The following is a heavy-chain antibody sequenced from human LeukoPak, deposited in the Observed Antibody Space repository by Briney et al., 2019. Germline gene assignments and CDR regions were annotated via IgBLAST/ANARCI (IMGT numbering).Heavy chain of an antibody. J-gene: IGHJ4*02. D-gene: IGHD4-17*01. Sequence: GASVKVSCKAPGYTFTGYYMHWVRQAPGQGLEWMGWINPNSGGTNYAQKFQGRVTMTRDTSISTAYMELSRLRSDDTAVYYCARDHGDYVLYYFDYWGQGTLVTVSS. CDR2: INPNSGGT. CDR1: GYTFTGYY. CDR3: ARDHGDYVLYYFDY. V-gene: IGHV1-2*02.